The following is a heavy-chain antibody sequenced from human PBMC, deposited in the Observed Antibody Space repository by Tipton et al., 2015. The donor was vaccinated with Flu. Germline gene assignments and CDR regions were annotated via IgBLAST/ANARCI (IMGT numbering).Heavy chain of an antibody. J-gene: IGHJ4*02. V-gene: IGHV4-59*01. D-gene: IGHD1-26*01. CDR3: ARQVGVNRIDF. Sequence: GLVKPSETLSLTCTVFGGSISSYHWSWIRRPPGKGLEWIGYIYYIERTNYNPSLNDERTNYNPSLRSRVTMSLDTSKNQFSLRLRSLSAADTAVYYCARQVGVNRIDFWGQGTLVTVSS. CDR1: GGSISSYH. CDR2: IYYIERTNYNPSLNDERT.